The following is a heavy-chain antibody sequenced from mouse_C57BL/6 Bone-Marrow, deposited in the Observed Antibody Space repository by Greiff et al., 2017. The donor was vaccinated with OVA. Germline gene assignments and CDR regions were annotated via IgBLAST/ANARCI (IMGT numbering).Heavy chain of an antibody. CDR3: ARGGLYGSSPNYFDY. J-gene: IGHJ2*01. CDR1: GFSLTSYA. CDR2: IWTGGGT. V-gene: IGHV2-9-1*01. D-gene: IGHD1-1*01. Sequence: VQLQQSGPGLVAPSQSLSITCTVSGFSLTSYAISWVRQPPGKGLEWLGVIWTGGGTNYNSALKSRLSISKDNSKSQVFLKMTSLQTDDTARYYCARGGLYGSSPNYFDYWGQGTTLTVSS.